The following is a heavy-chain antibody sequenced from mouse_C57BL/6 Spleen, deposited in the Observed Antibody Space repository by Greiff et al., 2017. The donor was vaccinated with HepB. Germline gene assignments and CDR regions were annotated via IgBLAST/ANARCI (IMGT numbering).Heavy chain of an antibody. Sequence: EVQLQESGPELVKPGASVKIPCKASGYTFTDYNMDWVKQSHGKSLEWIGDINPNNGGTIYNQKFKGKATLTVDKSSSTAYMELRSLTSEDTAVYYCARLGWLLDAMDYWGQGTSVTVSS. CDR1: GYTFTDYN. CDR3: ARLGWLLDAMDY. CDR2: INPNNGGT. J-gene: IGHJ4*01. D-gene: IGHD2-3*01. V-gene: IGHV1-18*01.